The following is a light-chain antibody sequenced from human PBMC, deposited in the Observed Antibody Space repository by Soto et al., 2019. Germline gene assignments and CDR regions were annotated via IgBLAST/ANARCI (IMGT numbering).Light chain of an antibody. Sequence: EVVMTQSPVNLSVSPGERPTLSCRASQSVSTHLAWYQQKPGQAPKLLIYAASTRVTGISARFSGSGSGTEFSLTISSLQSEDFGIYYCLQYNDWPVYTFGQGTNVEVK. CDR2: AAS. CDR3: LQYNDWPVYT. J-gene: IGKJ2*01. V-gene: IGKV3-15*01. CDR1: QSVSTH.